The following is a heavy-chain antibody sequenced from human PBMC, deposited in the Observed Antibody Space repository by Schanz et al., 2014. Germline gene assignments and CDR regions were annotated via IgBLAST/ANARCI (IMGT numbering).Heavy chain of an antibody. CDR2: IFGGGST. J-gene: IGHJ4*02. V-gene: IGHV3-66*02. Sequence: EVQLVESGGGLVQPGGSLRLSCAASGFTVSSKYMNWVRQAPGKGPEWVSVIFGGGSTYYADSVKGRFTISRDNSKNTLYLQMNSLRVEDTAVYYCAKGGSSLDDWGQGTLVTFSS. CDR1: GFTVSSKY. CDR3: AKGGSSLDD. D-gene: IGHD3-16*01.